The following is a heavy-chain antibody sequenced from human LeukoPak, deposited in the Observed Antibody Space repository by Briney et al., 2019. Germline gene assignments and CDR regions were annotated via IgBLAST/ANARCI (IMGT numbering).Heavy chain of an antibody. CDR2: IYYSGST. V-gene: IGHV4-59*01. CDR1: GGSISSYY. D-gene: IGHD3-10*01. Sequence: ASETLSLTCTVSGGSISSYYWSWIRQPPGKGLEWIGYIYYSGSTNYNPSLKSRVTISVDTSKNQFSLKLSSVTAADTAVYYCARDETDYYGSGSPSDYWGQGTLVTVSS. J-gene: IGHJ4*02. CDR3: ARDETDYYGSGSPSDY.